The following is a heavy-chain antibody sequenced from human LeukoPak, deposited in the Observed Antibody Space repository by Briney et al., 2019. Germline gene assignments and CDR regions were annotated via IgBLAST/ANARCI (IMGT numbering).Heavy chain of an antibody. CDR1: GGSISSGTFY. J-gene: IGHJ6*03. CDR2: IYSSGST. D-gene: IGHD6-13*01. CDR3: ARYSSSWAPYYYYYMDV. Sequence: SETLSLTCTVSGGSISSGTFYWSWIRQPAGKGLEWIGRIYSSGSTNYNPSLKSRVTISVDTSKNQFSLKLSSVTAADTAVYYCARYSSSWAPYYYYYMDVWGKGTTVTVSS. V-gene: IGHV4-61*02.